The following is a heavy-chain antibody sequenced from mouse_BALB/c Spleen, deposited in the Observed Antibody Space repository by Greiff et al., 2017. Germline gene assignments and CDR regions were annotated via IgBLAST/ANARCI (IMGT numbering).Heavy chain of an antibody. CDR2: IDPANGNT. D-gene: IGHD2-10*02. CDR1: GFNIKDTY. CDR3: AREYGNYVGDY. J-gene: IGHJ2*01. Sequence: VHVKQSGAELVRPGALVKLSCKASGFNIKDTYMHWVKQRPEQGLEWIGRIDPANGNTKYDPKFQGKATITADTSSNTAYLQLSSLTSEDTAVYYCAREYGNYVGDYWGQGTTLTVSS. V-gene: IGHV14-3*02.